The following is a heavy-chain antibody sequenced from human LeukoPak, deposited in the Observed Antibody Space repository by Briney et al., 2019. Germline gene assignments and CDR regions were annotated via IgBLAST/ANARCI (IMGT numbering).Heavy chain of an antibody. CDR2: ISSSSSFI. V-gene: IGHV3-21*01. D-gene: IGHD4-17*01. Sequence: GGSLRLSCAASGFTFSSYSMNWVRQAPGKGLEWVSSISSSSSFIYYVDSVKGRFTISRDNSKNTLYLQMNSLRAEDTAVYYCAKGDDYGDFQDYWGQGTLVTVSS. CDR3: AKGDDYGDFQDY. CDR1: GFTFSSYS. J-gene: IGHJ4*02.